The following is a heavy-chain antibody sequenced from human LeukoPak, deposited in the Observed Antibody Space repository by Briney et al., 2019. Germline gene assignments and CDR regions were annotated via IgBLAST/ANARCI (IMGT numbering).Heavy chain of an antibody. J-gene: IGHJ4*02. Sequence: GGSLRLSCAASGFTCDDYAMHWVRQAPGKGLEWVSGISWSSGSICYADSVKGRFTISRDNAKNSLYLQMNSLRAEDTALYYCAKAGATTYYFDYWGQGTMVTVSS. CDR1: GFTCDDYA. CDR3: AKAGATTYYFDY. V-gene: IGHV3-9*01. D-gene: IGHD1-26*01. CDR2: ISWSSGSI.